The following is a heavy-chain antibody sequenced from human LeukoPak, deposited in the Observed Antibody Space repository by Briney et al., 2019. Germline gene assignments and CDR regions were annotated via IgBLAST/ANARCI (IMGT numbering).Heavy chain of an antibody. J-gene: IGHJ1*01. CDR1: GYTFTSYG. D-gene: IGHD2-8*01. CDR3: ARRYCTNGVCYTHFQH. V-gene: IGHV1-18*01. Sequence: GASVKVSCKASGYTFTSYGISWVRQAPGQGLEWMGWISAYNGNTNYAQKLQGRVTMTTDTSTSTAYMELRSLRSDDTAVYYCARRYCTNGVCYTHFQHWGQGTLVTVSS. CDR2: ISAYNGNT.